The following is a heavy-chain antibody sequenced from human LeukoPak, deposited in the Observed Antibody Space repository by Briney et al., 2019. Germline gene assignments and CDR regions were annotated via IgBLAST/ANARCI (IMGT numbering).Heavy chain of an antibody. D-gene: IGHD5-18*01. CDR1: GFTFSSYW. J-gene: IGHJ4*02. CDR2: ISGSGGST. V-gene: IGHV3-23*01. Sequence: GGSLRLSCAASGFTFSSYWMHWVRQAPGKGLEWVSAISGSGGSTYYADSVKGRFTISRDNSKNTLYLQMNSLRAEDTAVYYCAKIIQLWSTGPFDYWGQGTLVTVSS. CDR3: AKIIQLWSTGPFDY.